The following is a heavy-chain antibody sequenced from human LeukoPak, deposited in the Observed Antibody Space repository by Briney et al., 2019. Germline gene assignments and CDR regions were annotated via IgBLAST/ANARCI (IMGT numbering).Heavy chain of an antibody. CDR2: LYYSGST. D-gene: IGHD3-22*01. CDR1: GGSISSGDYY. V-gene: IGHV4-30-4*01. CDR3: ARPYYYDSRIDP. J-gene: IGHJ5*02. Sequence: LQTLSLTCTVSGGSISSGDYYWSWIRQPPGKGLEWIGCLYYSGSTYYNPSLKSRVTISVDTSKNQFSLKLSSVTAADTAVYYCARPYYYDSRIDPWGQGTLVTVSS.